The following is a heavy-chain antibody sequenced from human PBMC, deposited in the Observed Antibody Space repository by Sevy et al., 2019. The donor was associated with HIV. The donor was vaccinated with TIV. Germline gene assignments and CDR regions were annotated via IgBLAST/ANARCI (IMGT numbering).Heavy chain of an antibody. V-gene: IGHV3-30-3*01. CDR2: ISYDGSNK. Sequence: GGSLRLSCAASGFTFSSYAMDWVRQAPGKGLEWVAVISYDGSNKYYADSVKGRFTISRDNSKNTLYLQMNSLRAEDTAVYYCARGIVVGAAHFDYWGQGTLVTVSS. CDR1: GFTFSSYA. CDR3: ARGIVVGAAHFDY. D-gene: IGHD1-26*01. J-gene: IGHJ4*02.